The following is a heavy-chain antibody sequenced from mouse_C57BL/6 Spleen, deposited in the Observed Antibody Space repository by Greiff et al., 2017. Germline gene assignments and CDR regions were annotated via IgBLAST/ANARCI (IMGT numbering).Heavy chain of an antibody. CDR1: GSTFTSYW. Sequence: QVQLQQPGAELVKPGASVKMSCKASGSTFTSYWITWVKQRPGQGLEWIGAIYPGSGSTNYNEKFKSKATLTVDTSSSTAYMQLSSLTSEASAVYYCARSPTAQATSWFAYWGQGTLVTVAA. D-gene: IGHD3-2*02. CDR2: IYPGSGST. V-gene: IGHV1-55*01. J-gene: IGHJ3*01. CDR3: ARSPTAQATSWFAY.